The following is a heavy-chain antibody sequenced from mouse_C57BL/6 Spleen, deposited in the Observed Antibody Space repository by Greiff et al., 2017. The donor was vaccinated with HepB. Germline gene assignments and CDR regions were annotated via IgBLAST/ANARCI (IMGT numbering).Heavy chain of an antibody. CDR1: GYTFTDYY. CDR3: ARVSGYSPFDY. J-gene: IGHJ2*01. D-gene: IGHD3-1*01. Sequence: EVELQQSGPELVKPGASVKISCKASGYTFTDYYMNWVKQSHGKSLEWIGDINPNNGGTSYNQKFKGKATLTVDKSSSTAYMELRSLTSEDSAVYYCARVSGYSPFDYWGQGTTLTVSS. V-gene: IGHV1-26*01. CDR2: INPNNGGT.